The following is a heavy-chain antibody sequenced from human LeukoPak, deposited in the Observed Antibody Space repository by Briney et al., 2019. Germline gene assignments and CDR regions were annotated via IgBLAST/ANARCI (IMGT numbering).Heavy chain of an antibody. D-gene: IGHD2/OR15-2a*01. Sequence: GRSMRLSCAASGLTFNSYDLSWVSQAPGKGLEWDSCITGSGGSAFYAGFVKGRVTISRDDSKNTLYLQMNSLRAEDTAVYYCAKVSWSTSDRHCWGQGTLVTVSS. J-gene: IGHJ4*02. V-gene: IGHV3-23*01. CDR2: ITGSGGSA. CDR1: GLTFNSYD. CDR3: AKVSWSTSDRHC.